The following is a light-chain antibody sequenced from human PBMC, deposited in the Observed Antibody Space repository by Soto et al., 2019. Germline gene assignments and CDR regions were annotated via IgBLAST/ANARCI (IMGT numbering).Light chain of an antibody. CDR3: TSYTSSGTHV. Sequence: QSALTQPASVSGSPGQSITISCTGTTSDVGGYNYVSWHQQHQGKAPKLMIYDVINRPSGVSNRFSGSKSDNTASLTISGLQAEDEADDYCTSYTSSGTHVFGSGTKLTVL. J-gene: IGLJ1*01. CDR1: TSDVGGYNY. CDR2: DVI. V-gene: IGLV2-14*01.